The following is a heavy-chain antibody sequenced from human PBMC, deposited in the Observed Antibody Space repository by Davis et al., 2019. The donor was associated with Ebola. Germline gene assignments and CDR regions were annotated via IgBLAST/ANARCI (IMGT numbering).Heavy chain of an antibody. CDR2: ISAYNGNT. Sequence: ASVKVSCKASGYNFNDYYMHWVRQAPGQGLEWMGWISAYNGNTKYAQKLQGRVTMTTDTSTNTAYMELRSLRSDDTAVYYCAREGGGYSEFDYWGQGTLVTVSS. CDR1: GYNFNDYY. V-gene: IGHV1-18*04. D-gene: IGHD1-26*01. J-gene: IGHJ4*02. CDR3: AREGGGYSEFDY.